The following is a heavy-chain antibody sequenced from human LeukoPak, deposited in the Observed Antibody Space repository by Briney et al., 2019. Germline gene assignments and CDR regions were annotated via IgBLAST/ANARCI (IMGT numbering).Heavy chain of an antibody. J-gene: IGHJ4*02. CDR2: ISSSSSTI. D-gene: IGHD5-24*01. CDR3: AKTRRDGYNYFDY. Sequence: GGSLRLSCAASGFTFSTYDMNWVRQAPGKGLEWVSYISSSSSTIYYADSVKGRFTISRDNAKNSLYLQMNSLRDEDTAVYYCAKTRRDGYNYFDYWGQGTLVTVSS. CDR1: GFTFSTYD. V-gene: IGHV3-48*02.